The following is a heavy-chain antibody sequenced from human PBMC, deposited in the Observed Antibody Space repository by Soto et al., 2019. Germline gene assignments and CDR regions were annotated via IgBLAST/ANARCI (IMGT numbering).Heavy chain of an antibody. J-gene: IGHJ5*02. CDR1: GLTFSSYA. Sequence: QVQLVQAGAEVKKPGSSVKVSFKESGLTFSSYAISWVRQAPGQGLEWMGGIIPSLGTANYAQQVQGRVTITADECTSAAYMELSSLRAEDTAVYYCVRDTGPGRGWFDPWGQGTLVTVSS. V-gene: IGHV1-69*01. CDR3: VRDTGPGRGWFDP. D-gene: IGHD3-10*01. CDR2: IIPSLGTA.